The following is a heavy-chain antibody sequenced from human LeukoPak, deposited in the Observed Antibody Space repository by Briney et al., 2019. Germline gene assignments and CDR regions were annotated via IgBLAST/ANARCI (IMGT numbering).Heavy chain of an antibody. CDR3: ARHRKGLVRGVYMKYYYYGMDV. V-gene: IGHV5-51*01. D-gene: IGHD3-10*01. J-gene: IGHJ6*02. CDR1: GYNLDNYW. Sequence: GESLKISCKGSGYNLDNYWIGWVRQMPGKGLEWMGIIYPGDSDTRYSPSFQGQVTISADKSISTAYLQWSSLKASDAAMYYCARHRKGLVRGVYMKYYYYGMDVWGQGTTVTVSS. CDR2: IYPGDSDT.